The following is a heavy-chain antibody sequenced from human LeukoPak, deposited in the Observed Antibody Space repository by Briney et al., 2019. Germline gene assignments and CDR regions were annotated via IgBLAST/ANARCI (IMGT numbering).Heavy chain of an antibody. D-gene: IGHD3-3*01. V-gene: IGHV4-39*01. Sequence: SETRSLTCTVSGGSISSSSYYWGWIRQPPGKGLEWIGSIYYSGSTYYNPSLKSRVTISVDTSKNQFSLKLSSVTAADTAVYYCARTGRKNDFWSGYYKTPQYYFDYWGQGTLVTVSS. CDR1: GGSISSSSYY. CDR3: ARTGRKNDFWSGYYKTPQYYFDY. J-gene: IGHJ4*02. CDR2: IYYSGST.